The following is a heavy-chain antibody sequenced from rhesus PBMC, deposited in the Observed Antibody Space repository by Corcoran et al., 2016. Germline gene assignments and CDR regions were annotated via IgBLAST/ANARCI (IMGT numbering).Heavy chain of an antibody. CDR2: IDLNDDK. CDR1: GFSLSTSGMR. V-gene: IGHV2S2*01. J-gene: IGHJ4*01. Sequence: QVTLKESGPALVKPTQTLTLTCTFSGFSLSTSGMRVSWIRQPPGKALEWLARIDLNDDKYYSQSLKRRLTISKDTSKNQVFLTMTNMDPVCPATYYCARRDSSWHDYWGQGVLVTVSS. D-gene: IGHD6-13*01. CDR3: ARRDSSWHDY.